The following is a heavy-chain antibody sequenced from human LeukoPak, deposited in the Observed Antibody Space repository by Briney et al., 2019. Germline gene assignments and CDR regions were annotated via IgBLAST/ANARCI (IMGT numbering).Heavy chain of an antibody. CDR3: ARVGYSYGYYYYYMDV. CDR1: GFTFSSYE. CDR2: ISGSGSTI. Sequence: PGGSLRLSCAASGFTFSSYEMNWVRQAPGKGLEWASYISGSGSTIYYADSVKGRFTISRDNAKNSLYLQMNSLRAEDTAVYYCARVGYSYGYYYYYMDVWGKGTTVTVSS. D-gene: IGHD5-18*01. J-gene: IGHJ6*03. V-gene: IGHV3-48*03.